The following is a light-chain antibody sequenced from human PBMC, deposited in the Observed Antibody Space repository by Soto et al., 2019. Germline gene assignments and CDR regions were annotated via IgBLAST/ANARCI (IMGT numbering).Light chain of an antibody. Sequence: EMVMTQSPATLSVSPGERATLSCRASQSVSSNLASYHQKPGQAPRLLLYGASTRATGIPARFSGSGSGTDFPLTIRSLQSEDVAVYYYQQYNSRPPTFGQGTKVEIK. V-gene: IGKV3-15*01. CDR1: QSVSSN. J-gene: IGKJ2*01. CDR2: GAS. CDR3: QQYNSRPPT.